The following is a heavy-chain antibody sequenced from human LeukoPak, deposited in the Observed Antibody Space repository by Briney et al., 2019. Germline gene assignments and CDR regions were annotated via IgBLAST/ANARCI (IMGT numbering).Heavy chain of an antibody. CDR1: GFTFDDYT. V-gene: IGHV3-43*01. Sequence: GGSLRLSCAASGFTFDDYTMHWVRQAPGKGLEWVSLISWDGGSTYYVDSVKGRFTISRDNAKNSLYLQMNSLRAEDTAVYYCARVGGSSTSWTLYGAFDIWGQGTMVTVSS. CDR2: ISWDGGST. J-gene: IGHJ3*02. CDR3: ARVGGSSTSWTLYGAFDI. D-gene: IGHD2-2*01.